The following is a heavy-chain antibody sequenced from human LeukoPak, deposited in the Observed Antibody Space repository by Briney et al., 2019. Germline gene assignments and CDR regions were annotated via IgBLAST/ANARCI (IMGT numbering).Heavy chain of an antibody. CDR3: VKDHSGYDYDYYGMDV. D-gene: IGHD5-12*01. CDR2: ISSNGGST. J-gene: IGHJ6*02. CDR1: GFTFSSFA. Sequence: GGSLRLSCSASGFTFSSFAMHWVRQAPGKGLEYVSAISSNGGSTYYADSVKGRFTISRDNSKNTLYLQMSSLRAEDTAVYYCVKDHSGYDYDYYGMDVWGQGTTVTVSS. V-gene: IGHV3-64D*09.